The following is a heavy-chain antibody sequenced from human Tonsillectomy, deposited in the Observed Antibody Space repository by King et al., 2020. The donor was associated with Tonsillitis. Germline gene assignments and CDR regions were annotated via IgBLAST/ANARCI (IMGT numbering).Heavy chain of an antibody. V-gene: IGHV5-51*03. CDR1: GYSFNSYW. D-gene: IGHD2-21*02. J-gene: IGHJ3*02. CDR2: IYPGDFDT. CDR3: ASPSGDYDAFDI. Sequence: QLVQSGAEVKKPGESLKISCKGSGYSFNSYWIGWVRQMPGKGRAWMGIIYPGDFDTRYSPSVKGQVTISSDNSISTAYLQWTSLKASDTAMYYCASPSGDYDAFDIWGQGTMVTVSS.